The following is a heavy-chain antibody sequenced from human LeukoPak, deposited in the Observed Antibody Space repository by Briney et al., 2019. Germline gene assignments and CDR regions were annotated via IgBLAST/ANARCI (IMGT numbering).Heavy chain of an antibody. CDR2: IKGDGNEK. V-gene: IGHV3-7*01. J-gene: IGHJ1*01. CDR3: ARAPSEIGGYYPEYFRH. Sequence: GGSLRLSCAASGSSFSRYWMNWVRQAPGKGLEWVANIKGDGNEKNYVDSVKGRFTISRDNAKNTLSLQMNSLRAEDTGVYYCARAPSEIGGYYPEYFRHWGQGTLVTVSS. CDR1: GSSFSRYW. D-gene: IGHD3-22*01.